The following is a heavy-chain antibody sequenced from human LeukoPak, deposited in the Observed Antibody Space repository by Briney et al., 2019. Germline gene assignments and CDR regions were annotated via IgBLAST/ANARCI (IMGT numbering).Heavy chain of an antibody. D-gene: IGHD1-26*01. Sequence: SETLSLTCSVSGGSISELSYYWGWIRQPPGKGLEWTGNIYYSGSTYNNPSLESRVVISVDSSRNQFSLKLTSVTATDTAVYYCARQGVVGATGFDFWGQGILVTVSS. CDR1: GGSISELSYY. CDR2: IYYSGST. V-gene: IGHV4-39*01. CDR3: ARQGVVGATGFDF. J-gene: IGHJ4*02.